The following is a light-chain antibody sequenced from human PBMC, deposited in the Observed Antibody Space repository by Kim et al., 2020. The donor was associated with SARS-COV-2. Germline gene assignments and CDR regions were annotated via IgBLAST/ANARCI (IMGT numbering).Light chain of an antibody. CDR2: GAT. CDR1: QRGSSTY. Sequence: LSGGERAAPCWSGRQRGSSTYVGWYQQNPGQAPRLLNYGATSRTTGIPDRCSGSGCGTDFTLTISRLEAEDVAVYYWQLDGRSRTFGQGTKVDIK. J-gene: IGKJ1*01. V-gene: IGKV3-20*01. CDR3: QLDGRSRT.